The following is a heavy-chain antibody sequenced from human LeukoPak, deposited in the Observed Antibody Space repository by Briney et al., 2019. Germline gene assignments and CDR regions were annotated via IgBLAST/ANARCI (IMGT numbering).Heavy chain of an antibody. D-gene: IGHD2-15*01. J-gene: IGHJ4*02. CDR1: GFTFSSYA. CDR3: ARDAGSYSPFDY. Sequence: GGSLRLSXAASGFTFSSYAMHWVGQAPGKGLEYVSAISSNGGSTYYANSVKGRFTISRDNSKNTLYLQMGSLRAEDMAVYYCARDAGSYSPFDYWGQGTLVTVSS. V-gene: IGHV3-64*01. CDR2: ISSNGGST.